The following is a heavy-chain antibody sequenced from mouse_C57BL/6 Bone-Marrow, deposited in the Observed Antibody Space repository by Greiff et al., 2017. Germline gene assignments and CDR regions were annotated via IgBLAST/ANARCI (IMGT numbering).Heavy chain of an antibody. CDR2: IYPRSGNT. J-gene: IGHJ2*01. D-gene: IGHD1-1*01. CDR3: ARERKITTVVSDY. CDR1: GYTFTSYG. Sequence: VQLQQSGAELARPGASVKLSCKASGYTFTSYGISWVKQRTGQGLEWIGEIYPRSGNTYYNEKFKGKATLTADKSSSTAYMELRSLTSEDSAVYFCARERKITTVVSDYWGQGTTLTVSS. V-gene: IGHV1-81*01.